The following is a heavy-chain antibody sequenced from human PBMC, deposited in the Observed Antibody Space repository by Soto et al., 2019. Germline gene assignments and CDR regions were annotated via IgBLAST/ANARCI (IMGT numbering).Heavy chain of an antibody. D-gene: IGHD3-10*01. J-gene: IGHJ4*02. CDR2: IKSKTDGETR. CDR1: GFIFKDHW. CDR3: ATDDNYYGSGSYYSPPFDL. Sequence: EVHLVESGGDLIKPGGSLRLSCAASGFIFKDHWMNWVRQAPGKGLEWVGRIKSKTDGETRDYAAPVKDRFTISRDDSKTTLYLQMNSLKTEDTAVYYCATDDNYYGSGSYYSPPFDLWGQGTLVIVSS. V-gene: IGHV3-15*07.